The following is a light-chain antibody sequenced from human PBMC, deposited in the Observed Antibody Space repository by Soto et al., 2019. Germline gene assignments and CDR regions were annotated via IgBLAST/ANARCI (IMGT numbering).Light chain of an antibody. CDR3: AAWDDSLSDV. CDR2: RNN. Sequence: QAVVTQPPSASGTPGQRVTISCSGSSSNIGSNYVFWFQQFPGTAPKLLIYRNNQRPSGVPDRFSGSKSGTSASLAISGLRSEDEADYYCAAWDDSLSDVFGGGTKLTVL. V-gene: IGLV1-47*01. CDR1: SSNIGSNY. J-gene: IGLJ3*02.